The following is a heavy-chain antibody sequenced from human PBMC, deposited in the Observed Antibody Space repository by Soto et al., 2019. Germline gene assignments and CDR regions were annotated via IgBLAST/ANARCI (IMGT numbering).Heavy chain of an antibody. J-gene: IGHJ4*02. CDR2: ISSSSSTI. Sequence: EVQLVESGGGLVQPGGSLRLSCAASGFTFSSYSMNWVRQAPGKGLEWVSYISSSSSTIYYADSVKGRFTISRDNAKNSLYLQMISLRDEDTAVYYCAREPKSYLVYFDYWGQGTVVTVSS. CDR3: AREPKSYLVYFDY. D-gene: IGHD1-26*01. V-gene: IGHV3-48*02. CDR1: GFTFSSYS.